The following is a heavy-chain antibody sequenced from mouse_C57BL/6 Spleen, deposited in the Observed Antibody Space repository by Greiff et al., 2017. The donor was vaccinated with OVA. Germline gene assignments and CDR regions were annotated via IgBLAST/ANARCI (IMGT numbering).Heavy chain of an antibody. CDR3: TTGGYYGNYDYFDY. J-gene: IGHJ2*01. V-gene: IGHV14-1*01. CDR1: GYTFTSYW. CDR2: IDPEDGDT. D-gene: IGHD2-1*01. Sequence: VQLQQPGAELVKPGASVKLSCKASGYTFTSYWMHWVKQRPEQGLEWIGRIDPEDGDTEYAPKFQGKATMTADTSSNTAYLQLSSLTSEDTAVYYCTTGGYYGNYDYFDYWGQGTTLTVSS.